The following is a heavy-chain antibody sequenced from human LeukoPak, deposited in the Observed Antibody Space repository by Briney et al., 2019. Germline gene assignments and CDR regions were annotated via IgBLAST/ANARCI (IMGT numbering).Heavy chain of an antibody. CDR2: INAGNGNT. CDR3: AKGSSRIAAAGNWFDP. J-gene: IGHJ5*02. V-gene: IGHV1-3*01. D-gene: IGHD6-13*01. Sequence: ASVKVSCKASGYTFTSYAMHWVRQAPGQRLEWMGWINAGNGNTKYSQKFQGRVTITRDTSASTAYMELSSLRSEDTAVYYCAKGSSRIAAAGNWFDPWGQGTLVTVSS. CDR1: GYTFTSYA.